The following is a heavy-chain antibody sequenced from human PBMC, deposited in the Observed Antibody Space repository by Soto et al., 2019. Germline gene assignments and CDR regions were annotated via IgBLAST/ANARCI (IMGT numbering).Heavy chain of an antibody. CDR1: GGTFSSYA. CDR3: AGFIAAASYRWFDP. CDR2: IIPIFGTA. D-gene: IGHD6-13*01. Sequence: SVKVSCKASGGTFSSYAISWVRQAPGQGLEWMGGIIPIFGTANYAQKFQGRVTITADKSTSTAYMELSSLRSEDTAVYYCAGFIAAASYRWFDPWGQGTLVTVSS. V-gene: IGHV1-69*06. J-gene: IGHJ5*02.